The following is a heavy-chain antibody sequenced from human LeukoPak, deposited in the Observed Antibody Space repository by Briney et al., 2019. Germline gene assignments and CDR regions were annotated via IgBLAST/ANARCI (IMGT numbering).Heavy chain of an antibody. J-gene: IGHJ6*02. V-gene: IGHV1-18*01. CDR3: ARETYCSGGSCPYYYYYYGMDV. CDR2: ISAYNGNT. CDR1: GYTFTSYV. Sequence: ASVTVSCKASGYTFTSYVISWVRQAPGQGLEWMGWISAYNGNTNYAQKLQGRVTMTTDTSTSTAYMELRSLRSDDTAVYYCARETYCSGGSCPYYYYYYGMDVWGQGTTVTVSS. D-gene: IGHD2-15*01.